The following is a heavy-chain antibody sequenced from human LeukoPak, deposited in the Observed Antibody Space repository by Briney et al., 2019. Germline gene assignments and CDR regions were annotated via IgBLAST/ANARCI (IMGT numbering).Heavy chain of an antibody. CDR2: IKQDGSEK. J-gene: IGHJ4*02. Sequence: QSGGSLRLSCAASGFTFSSYWMSWVRQAPGKGLEWVANIKQDGSEKYYVDSVKGRFTISRDNAKNSLYLQMNSLRAEDTAVYYCARPLPDSSPGGLWVWGQGTLVTVSS. CDR3: ARPLPDSSPGGLWV. CDR1: GFTFSSYW. V-gene: IGHV3-7*01. D-gene: IGHD6-13*01.